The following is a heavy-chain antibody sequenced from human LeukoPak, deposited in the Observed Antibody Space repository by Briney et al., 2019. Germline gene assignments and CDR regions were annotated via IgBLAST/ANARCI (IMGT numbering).Heavy chain of an antibody. CDR3: ARVTLGYGDYYFDY. Sequence: PSETLSLTCTVSGGSISSYYWSWIRQPPGKGLEWIGYIYYSGSTNYNPSLKSRVTISVDTSKNQFSLKLSSVTAADTAVYYCARVTLGYGDYYFDYWGQGTLVTVSS. J-gene: IGHJ4*02. CDR1: GGSISSYY. CDR2: IYYSGST. V-gene: IGHV4-59*01. D-gene: IGHD4-17*01.